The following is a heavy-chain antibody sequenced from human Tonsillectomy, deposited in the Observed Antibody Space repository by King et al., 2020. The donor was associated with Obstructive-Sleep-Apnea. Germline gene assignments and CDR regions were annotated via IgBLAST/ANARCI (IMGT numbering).Heavy chain of an antibody. Sequence: QLVQSGGSFVQPGRSLRLSCTASGFTFGDYAMSWFRQAPGKGLEWVGFIRSKAYGGTTEYAASVKGRFTISRDDSKSIAYLQMNSLKTEDTAVDYCTRGRMYCSSTSCYAGFFDYWGQGTLVTVSS. J-gene: IGHJ4*02. CDR3: TRGRMYCSSTSCYAGFFDY. CDR2: IRSKAYGGTT. V-gene: IGHV3-49*03. D-gene: IGHD2-2*01. CDR1: GFTFGDYA.